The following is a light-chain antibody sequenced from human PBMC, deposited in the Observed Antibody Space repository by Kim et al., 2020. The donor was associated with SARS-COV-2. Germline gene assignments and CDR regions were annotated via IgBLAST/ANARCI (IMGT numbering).Light chain of an antibody. CDR1: TATTGKNP. CDR2: GND. CDR3: ASWHDSLNGPV. Sequence: QRVAIACSGRTATTGKNPVQWYQQLPGAAPKLLIYGNDQRPSGVPDRFSASKYGTSASLAIGGLQSEDEADYFCASWHDSLNGPVFGGGTQLT. V-gene: IGLV1-44*01. J-gene: IGLJ2*01.